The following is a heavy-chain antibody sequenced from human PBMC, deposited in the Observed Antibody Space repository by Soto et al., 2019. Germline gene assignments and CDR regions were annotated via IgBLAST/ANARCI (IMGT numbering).Heavy chain of an antibody. CDR2: INPSGVST. J-gene: IGHJ6*03. CDR1: GYTFTSYY. CDR3: ARGSGYQLLVGYYYYMDV. D-gene: IGHD2-2*01. Sequence: ASVKVSCKASGYTFTSYYMHWVRLAPGQGLEWMGIINPSGVSTTYAQKFQGRVTMTRDTSTSTVYMELSSLRSEDTAVYYCARGSGYQLLVGYYYYMDVWGKGTTVTVSS. V-gene: IGHV1-46*03.